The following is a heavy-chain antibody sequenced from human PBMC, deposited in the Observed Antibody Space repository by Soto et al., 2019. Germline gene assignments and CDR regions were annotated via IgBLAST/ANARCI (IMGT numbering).Heavy chain of an antibody. V-gene: IGHV3-30-3*01. D-gene: IGHD3-22*01. Sequence: QVQLVESGGGVVQPERSLRLSCAASEFTFSTYVMHWVRQAPGKGLEWVALISFHGSDKYYADSVKGRFTISRDNSKNTLFLKMNSLRPEDTAVYYCAREMIPMIMGGMSAMDVWGRGTTVTVSS. J-gene: IGHJ6*02. CDR3: AREMIPMIMGGMSAMDV. CDR2: ISFHGSDK. CDR1: EFTFSTYV.